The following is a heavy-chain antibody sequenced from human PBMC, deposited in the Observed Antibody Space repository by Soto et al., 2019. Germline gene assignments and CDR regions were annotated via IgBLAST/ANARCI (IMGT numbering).Heavy chain of an antibody. D-gene: IGHD1-7*01. CDR2: IHLSDSFT. J-gene: IGHJ4*02. Sequence: GESLKISCKGSGYRFTSYWIGCVRQMPGKGLEWMGLIHLSDSFTTYGPSFQGQVTFSADKSISTAFLQWSSLKASDTAIYYCARLRHGNYYFDYWGLGTLVTVSS. V-gene: IGHV5-51*01. CDR3: ARLRHGNYYFDY. CDR1: GYRFTSYW.